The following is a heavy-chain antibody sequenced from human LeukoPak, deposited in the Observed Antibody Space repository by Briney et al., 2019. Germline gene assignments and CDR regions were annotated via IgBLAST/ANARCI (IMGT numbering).Heavy chain of an antibody. V-gene: IGHV4-59*01. Sequence: PSETLSLTCSVSGGSIRSYYWSWVRQPPGKGLEWVGYIYYSGSTNYNAALKSRVTISVDTYNNQFSLKLSSVTAADTAVYYCARFGGGIAAATFDPWGQGTLVTVSS. CDR3: ARFGGGIAAATFDP. J-gene: IGHJ5*02. D-gene: IGHD6-13*01. CDR2: IYYSGST. CDR1: GGSIRSYY.